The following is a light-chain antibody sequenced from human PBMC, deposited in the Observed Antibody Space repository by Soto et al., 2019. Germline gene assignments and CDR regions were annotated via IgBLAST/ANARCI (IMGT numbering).Light chain of an antibody. Sequence: EKVMTQSPATLSVSPGERATLSCRASQNVNSNLVWYQQKPGQAPRLLIYGASTRATGIPARFSGSASGPEFTLTISSLQYEDLAVYYCQQCDDWPLTFGGGTKVQIK. CDR2: GAS. J-gene: IGKJ4*01. CDR1: QNVNSN. CDR3: QQCDDWPLT. V-gene: IGKV3-15*01.